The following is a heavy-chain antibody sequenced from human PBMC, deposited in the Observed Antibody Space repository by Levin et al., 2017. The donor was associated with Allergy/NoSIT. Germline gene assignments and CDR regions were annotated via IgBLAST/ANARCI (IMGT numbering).Heavy chain of an antibody. CDR3: ARAYDFDWIIYGGTYFDY. V-gene: IGHV3-7*04. D-gene: IGHD3-9*01. CDR1: GFSFHAYW. J-gene: IGHJ4*02. CDR2: IKQSGSEI. Sequence: GESLKISCAVSGFSFHAYWMSWVRQAPGKGLEWVASIKQSGSEIHYVDSVKGRFTISRDYASDSLHLQMDSLRVEDTAVYFCARAYDFDWIIYGGTYFDYWGQGALVTVSS.